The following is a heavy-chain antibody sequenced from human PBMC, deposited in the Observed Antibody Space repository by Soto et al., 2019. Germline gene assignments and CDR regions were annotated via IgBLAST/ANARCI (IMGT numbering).Heavy chain of an antibody. D-gene: IGHD2-21*02. CDR1: GGSISTVGYY. CDR3: ARVGPYCGGDCYSPPP. Sequence: PSETLSLTCTVSGGSISTVGYYWGWIRQPPGKGLEWIGTIYHSGSTYYNPSLKSRVTISVDASENHFSLKLSSVTAADTAVYYCARVGPYCGGDCYSPPPWGQGTLVTVS. J-gene: IGHJ5*02. CDR2: IYHSGST. V-gene: IGHV4-38-2*02.